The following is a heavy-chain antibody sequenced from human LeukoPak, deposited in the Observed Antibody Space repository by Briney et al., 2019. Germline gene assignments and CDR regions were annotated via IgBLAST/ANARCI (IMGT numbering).Heavy chain of an antibody. D-gene: IGHD6-13*01. Sequence: GGSLRLSCAASGFTFSRNGMHWVRQAPGKGLEWVAVISYDGSNKYYADSVKGRFTISRDNSKNTLYLQMNSLRDEDTAVYYCAKDRSSSWSLDYWGQGTLVTVSS. CDR3: AKDRSSSWSLDY. V-gene: IGHV3-30*18. J-gene: IGHJ4*02. CDR1: GFTFSRNG. CDR2: ISYDGSNK.